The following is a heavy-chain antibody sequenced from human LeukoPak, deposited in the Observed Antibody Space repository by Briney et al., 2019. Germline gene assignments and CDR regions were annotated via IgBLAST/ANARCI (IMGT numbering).Heavy chain of an antibody. V-gene: IGHV1-3*01. CDR2: ITAGNGNT. Sequence: ASVKVSCKASGYTFTSYAMHWVRQAPGQRLEWMGWITAGNGNTKYSQKSQGRVTITRDTSASTAYMELSSLRSEDTAVYYCAREQWLGSFYYYYYGLDVWGQGTTVTVSS. D-gene: IGHD6-19*01. CDR1: GYTFTSYA. CDR3: AREQWLGSFYYYYYGLDV. J-gene: IGHJ6*02.